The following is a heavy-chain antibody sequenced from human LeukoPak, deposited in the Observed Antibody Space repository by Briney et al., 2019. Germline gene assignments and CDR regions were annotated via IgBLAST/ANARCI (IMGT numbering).Heavy chain of an antibody. J-gene: IGHJ5*02. CDR2: IYYSGST. V-gene: IGHV4-39*07. CDR1: GGSISSSSYY. Sequence: SETLSLTCTVSGGSISSSSYYWGWIRQPPGKGLEGIGSIYYSGSTYYNPSLKSRVTISADTSKNQFSLKMSSVTAADTAVYYCARGRPPPLRFLEWSRKRFNWFDPWGQGTLVTVSS. D-gene: IGHD3-3*01. CDR3: ARGRPPPLRFLEWSRKRFNWFDP.